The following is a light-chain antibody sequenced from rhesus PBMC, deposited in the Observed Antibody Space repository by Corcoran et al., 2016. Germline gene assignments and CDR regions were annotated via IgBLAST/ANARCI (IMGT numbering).Light chain of an antibody. V-gene: IGKV1-22*01. Sequence: DIQMTQSPSSLSASVGDTVTITCRASQSISSWLAWYQQKPGKTPKLLIYKGSSLQSGVPSRVSGSGSGTDFTLPISSLQSEDFATYYCQQYSSSPNSFGQGTKVEIK. CDR2: KGS. CDR1: QSISSW. CDR3: QQYSSSPNS. J-gene: IGKJ2*01.